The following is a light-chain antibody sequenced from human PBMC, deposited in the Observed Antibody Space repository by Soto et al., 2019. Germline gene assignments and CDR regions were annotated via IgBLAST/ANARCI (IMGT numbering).Light chain of an antibody. CDR3: QSYDSSLSGV. CDR1: SYKIGAGYD. V-gene: IGLV1-40*01. J-gene: IGLJ1*01. Sequence: QSVLTQPPSMSGAPGQRVTISCTGSSYKIGAGYDVHWYQQLPGTAPKLLIYGNSNRPSGVPDRFSGSKSGTSASLAITGLQAEDEADYYCQSYDSSLSGVFGTGTKLTVL. CDR2: GNS.